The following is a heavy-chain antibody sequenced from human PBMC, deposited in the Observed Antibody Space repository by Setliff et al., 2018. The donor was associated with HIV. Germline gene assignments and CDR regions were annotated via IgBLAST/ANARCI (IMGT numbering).Heavy chain of an antibody. V-gene: IGHV3-30*03. CDR3: ASARIPTGGTSTSFDY. Sequence: QSGGSLRLSCAASGFTFSSYHMDWFRQAPGKGLEWVSAMSYDGRRIHYADSVQGRFTISRDNSKNTLYLQMSSLRPEDTAVYYCASARIPTGGTSTSFDYWGRGTQVTVSS. CDR2: MSYDGRRI. J-gene: IGHJ4*02. D-gene: IGHD1-1*01. CDR1: GFTFSSYH.